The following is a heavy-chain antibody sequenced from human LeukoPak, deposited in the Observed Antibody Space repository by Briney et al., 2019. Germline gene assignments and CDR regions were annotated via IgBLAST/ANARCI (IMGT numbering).Heavy chain of an antibody. V-gene: IGHV3-30*02. CDR3: AITIRGLEYFQH. J-gene: IGHJ1*01. D-gene: IGHD3-10*01. Sequence: GGSLRLSCAASGFTFSNYGMHWVRQAPGKGLEWVAFIRYDGSNKYYADSVKGRFTISRDNSKNTQYLQMNSLRAEDTAVYYCAITIRGLEYFQHWGQGTLVTVSS. CDR1: GFTFSNYG. CDR2: IRYDGSNK.